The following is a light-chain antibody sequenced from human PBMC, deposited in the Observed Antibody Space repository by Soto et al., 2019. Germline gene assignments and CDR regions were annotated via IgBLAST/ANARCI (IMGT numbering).Light chain of an antibody. J-gene: IGKJ1*01. CDR1: QSVSSSY. CDR3: QQYGSSSWT. Sequence: EIVLTQSPGTLSLSPGERATLSCRASQSVSSSYLAWYQQKPGQAPRLLIYGTSSRATAIPDRFSGSGSGTDFPLTISRLEPEDCAVYYCQQYGSSSWTFGQGTKVEIK. CDR2: GTS. V-gene: IGKV3-20*01.